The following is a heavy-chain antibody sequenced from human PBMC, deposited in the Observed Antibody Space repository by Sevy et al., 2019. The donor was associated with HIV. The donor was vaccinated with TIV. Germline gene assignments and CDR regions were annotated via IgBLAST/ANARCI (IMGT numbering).Heavy chain of an antibody. Sequence: GGSLRLSCAASGFTFSSYAMSWVRQAPGKGLEWVSAISGSGGSTYYADSVKGRFTISRDNSKNTLYLQMNSLRAEDTAVYFWANGGAVHRNRAFGIWGQRTKVTVSS. CDR1: GFTFSSYA. J-gene: IGHJ3*02. CDR3: ANGGAVHRNRAFGI. V-gene: IGHV3-23*01. D-gene: IGHD3-16*01. CDR2: ISGSGGST.